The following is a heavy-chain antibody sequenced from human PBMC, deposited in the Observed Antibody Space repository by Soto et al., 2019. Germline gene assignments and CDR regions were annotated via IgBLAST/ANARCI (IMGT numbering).Heavy chain of an antibody. CDR2: IYWDDDK. CDR1: GFSLSTSGVD. CDR3: AHRRPYSNSPEYFFDY. V-gene: IGHV2-5*02. J-gene: IGHJ4*02. D-gene: IGHD6-6*01. Sequence: QITLKESGPTLVKPTQTLTLTSTFSGFSLSTSGVDVGWIRQPPGKALEWLALIYWDDDKRYSPSLKSRLTITKDTSKNQVVLTMTNMDPLDTATYYCAHRRPYSNSPEYFFDYWGQGTLVTVSS.